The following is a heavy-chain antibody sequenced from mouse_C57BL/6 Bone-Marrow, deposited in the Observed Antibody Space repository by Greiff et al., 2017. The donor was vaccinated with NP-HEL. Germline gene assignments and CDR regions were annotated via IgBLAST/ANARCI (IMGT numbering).Heavy chain of an antibody. CDR1: GYSFTGYY. CDR2: INPSTGGT. V-gene: IGHV1-42*01. CDR3: ARGGGRYAMDY. D-gene: IGHD1-1*02. Sequence: EVQLQQSGPELVKPGASVKISCKASGYSFTGYYMNWVKQSPEKSLEWIGEINPSTGGTTYNQKFKAKATLTVDKSSSTAYMQLKSLTSEDSAVYYCARGGGRYAMDYWGQGTSVTVSS. J-gene: IGHJ4*01.